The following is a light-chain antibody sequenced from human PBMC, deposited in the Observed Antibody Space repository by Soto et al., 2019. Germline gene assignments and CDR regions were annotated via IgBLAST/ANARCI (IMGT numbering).Light chain of an antibody. Sequence: DVVMTQSPLSLPVTLGQPASISCRSSRTLVYSDGNTYLTSFQQRPGQSPRRLIYKVSDRDSGVPDRFSGSGSGTDFTLKISRVEAEDVGVYYCMQGKHWPYTFGQGTTLEIK. CDR2: KVS. V-gene: IGKV2-30*01. CDR1: RTLVYSDGNTY. J-gene: IGKJ2*01. CDR3: MQGKHWPYT.